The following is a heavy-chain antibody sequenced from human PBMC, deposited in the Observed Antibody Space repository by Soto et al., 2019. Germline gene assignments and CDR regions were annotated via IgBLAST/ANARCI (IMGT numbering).Heavy chain of an antibody. J-gene: IGHJ2*01. CDR2: ISADKGNT. CDR3: ARAAVVTGYFDL. Sequence: QAQVVQSGAEVKKPGASVKVSCKASGYTFTSYGISWVRQAPGQGLEWMGWISADKGNTNYAQKLLGRVTMTTDSSTSTAYMELRSLRSDDTAVYYCARAAVVTGYFDLWGRGTLVTVSS. V-gene: IGHV1-18*01. D-gene: IGHD2-15*01. CDR1: GYTFTSYG.